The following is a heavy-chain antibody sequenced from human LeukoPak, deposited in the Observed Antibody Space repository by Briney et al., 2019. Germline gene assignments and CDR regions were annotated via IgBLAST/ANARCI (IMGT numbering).Heavy chain of an antibody. Sequence: ASVKVSCKASSYTFTSYGISWVRQAPGQGLEWMGWISAYNGNTNYAQKLQGRVTMTTDTSTSTAYMELRSLRSDDTAVYYCAIGNMYSSSSQHYYYYMDVWGKGTTVTVSS. V-gene: IGHV1-18*01. D-gene: IGHD6-6*01. CDR1: SYTFTSYG. J-gene: IGHJ6*03. CDR2: ISAYNGNT. CDR3: AIGNMYSSSSQHYYYYMDV.